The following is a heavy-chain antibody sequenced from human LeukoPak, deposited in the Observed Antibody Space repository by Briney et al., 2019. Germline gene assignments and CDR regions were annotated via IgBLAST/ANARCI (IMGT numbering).Heavy chain of an antibody. D-gene: IGHD3-22*01. CDR3: ATSVTMMGNWFDP. CDR1: GYTLTELS. V-gene: IGHV1-24*01. CDR2: FDPEDGET. Sequence: ASVKVSCKVSGYTLTELSMHWVRQAPGKGLEWMGGFDPEDGETIYAQKFQGGVTMTEDTSTDTAYMELSSLRSEDTAVYYCATSVTMMGNWFDPWGQGTLVTVSS. J-gene: IGHJ5*02.